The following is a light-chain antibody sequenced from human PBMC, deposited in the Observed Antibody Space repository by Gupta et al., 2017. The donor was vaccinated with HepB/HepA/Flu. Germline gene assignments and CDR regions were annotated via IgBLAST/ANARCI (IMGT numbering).Light chain of an antibody. J-gene: IGKJ3*01. CDR3: QQYGSSPPST. CDR1: QSVRSSY. V-gene: IGKV3-20*01. CDR2: GAA. Sequence: EIVLTQSPGTLSLYPGERSTLSCRASQSVRSSYLAWYQQKPGQAPRLLIYGAASRSTGIPDRFSSSGSCTDFTLTISRLEPEDFAVYYCQQYGSSPPSTFGPEVKAGIK.